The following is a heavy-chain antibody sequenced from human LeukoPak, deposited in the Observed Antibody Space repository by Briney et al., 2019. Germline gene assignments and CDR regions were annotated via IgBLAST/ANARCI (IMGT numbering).Heavy chain of an antibody. CDR2: ISAYNGNT. CDR1: GYTFTSYG. Sequence: SETVPHKASGYTFTSYGISWVRQAPGQGLEWMGWISAYNGNTNYAQKLQGRVTMTTDTSTSTAYMELRSLRSDDTAVYYCARGASWLSNWFDAWGQGTLVTVSS. D-gene: IGHD3-22*01. J-gene: IGHJ5*02. CDR3: ARGASWLSNWFDA. V-gene: IGHV1-18*01.